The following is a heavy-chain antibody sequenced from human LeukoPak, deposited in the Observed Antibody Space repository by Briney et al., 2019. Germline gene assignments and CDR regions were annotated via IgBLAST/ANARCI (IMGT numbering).Heavy chain of an antibody. CDR2: ISSTSTTI. Sequence: GGSLRLSCAASGFTFSGYSMNWFRQAPGRGLEGVSYISSTSTTIYYKDSVKGRFTISRDNAKNSLYLHMTSLRVEDTAVYYCVRNDGDDAFDIWGQGTMVTVSS. J-gene: IGHJ3*02. CDR3: VRNDGDDAFDI. CDR1: GFTFSGYS. D-gene: IGHD4-17*01. V-gene: IGHV3-48*01.